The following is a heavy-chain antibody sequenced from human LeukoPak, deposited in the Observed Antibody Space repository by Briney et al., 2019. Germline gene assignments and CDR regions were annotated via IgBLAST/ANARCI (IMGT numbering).Heavy chain of an antibody. V-gene: IGHV3-23*01. J-gene: IGHJ4*02. CDR2: ISGSGDST. CDR1: GFTFSNYA. CDR3: ARDINWGLPYWGIDY. Sequence: PGGSLRLSCAASGFTFSNYAMSWVRQTPGKGLEWVSSISGSGDSTYYADSVKGRFTISRDNSKNTLYLQMNSLRAEDTAVYYCARDINWGLPYWGIDYWGQGTLVTVSS. D-gene: IGHD7-27*01.